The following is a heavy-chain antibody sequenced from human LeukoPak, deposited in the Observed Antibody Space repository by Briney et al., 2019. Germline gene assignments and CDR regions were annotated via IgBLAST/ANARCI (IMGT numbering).Heavy chain of an antibody. CDR3: ARGDTYYYDSSGYSPFDC. D-gene: IGHD3-22*01. V-gene: IGHV4-59*11. CDR1: GGSISSHY. CDR2: IFYSGST. J-gene: IGHJ4*02. Sequence: PSETLSLTCTVSGGSISSHYWSWIRQPPGKGLEWIGYIFYSGSTNYNPSLKSRVTISVDTSKNQFSLKLSSVTAADTAVYYCARGDTYYYDSSGYSPFDCWGQGTLVTVSS.